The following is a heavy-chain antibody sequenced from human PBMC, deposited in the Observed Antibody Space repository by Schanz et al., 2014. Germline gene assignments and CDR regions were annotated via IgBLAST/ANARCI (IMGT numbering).Heavy chain of an antibody. CDR3: ARENLNWEAFDI. D-gene: IGHD7-27*01. J-gene: IGHJ3*02. CDR1: GFTFSSHS. V-gene: IGHV3-48*01. Sequence: EVQLVESGGNLVQPGGSLRLSCVASGFTFSSHSMNWVRQAPGQGLEWLSYISGSGNTIYYADSVKGRFTISRDNAKNSLSLQMDRLRGEDTAVYYCARENLNWEAFDIWGQGTVVTVSS. CDR2: ISGSGNTI.